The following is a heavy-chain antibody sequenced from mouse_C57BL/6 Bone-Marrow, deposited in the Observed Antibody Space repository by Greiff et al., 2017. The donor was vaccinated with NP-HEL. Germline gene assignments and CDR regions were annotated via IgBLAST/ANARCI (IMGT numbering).Heavy chain of an antibody. CDR2: INPNNGGT. CDR3: ARWDGWYFDV. D-gene: IGHD4-1*01. CDR1: GYTFTDYY. J-gene: IGHJ1*03. V-gene: IGHV1-26*01. Sequence: EVQLQQSGPELVKPGASVKISCKASGYTFTDYYMNWVKQSHGKSLEWIGDINPNNGGTSYNQKFKGKATLTVDKSSSTAYMELRSLTSEDSAVYYCARWDGWYFDVWGTGTTVTVSS.